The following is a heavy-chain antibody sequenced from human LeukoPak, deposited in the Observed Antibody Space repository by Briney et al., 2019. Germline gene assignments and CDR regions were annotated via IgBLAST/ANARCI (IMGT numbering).Heavy chain of an antibody. CDR1: GFTFDDYA. CDR2: ISWNSGSI. J-gene: IGHJ4*02. CDR3: ARVPDWGSGWPSFDY. D-gene: IGHD6-19*01. Sequence: GGSLRLSCAASGFTFDDYAMHWVRQAPGEGLEWVSGISWNSGSIGYADSVKGRFTISRDNAKNSLYLQMNSLRAEDTAVYYCARVPDWGSGWPSFDYWGQGTLVTVSS. V-gene: IGHV3-9*01.